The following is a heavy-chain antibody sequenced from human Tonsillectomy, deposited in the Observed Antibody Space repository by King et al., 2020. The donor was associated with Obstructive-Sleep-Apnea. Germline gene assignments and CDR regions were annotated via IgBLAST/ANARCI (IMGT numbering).Heavy chain of an antibody. D-gene: IGHD1-26*01. CDR2: IKQDGSEK. CDR3: ARGRGSYCLDY. CDR1: GFTFSNYW. Sequence: EVQLVESGGGLVQPGGSLRLSCVASGFTFSNYWLNWVRQAPGKGLEWVANIKQDGSEKYYVDSVKGRFTLLRDNAKNSLYLQVNTLRAEDTAVYYCARGRGSYCLDYWGQGTLVTVSS. J-gene: IGHJ4*02. V-gene: IGHV3-7*01.